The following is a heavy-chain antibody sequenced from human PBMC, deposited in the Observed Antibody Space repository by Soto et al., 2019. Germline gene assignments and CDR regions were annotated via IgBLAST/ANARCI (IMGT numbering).Heavy chain of an antibody. V-gene: IGHV4-39*01. J-gene: IGHJ4*02. Sequence: TLSLTCTVSGGSISSSSYYWGWIRQPPGKGLEWIGSIYYSGSTYYNPSLKSRVTISVDTSKNQFSLKLSSVTAADTAVYYCAPLGAIPGYFDYWGQGTLVTVSS. CDR1: GGSISSSSYY. CDR3: APLGAIPGYFDY. D-gene: IGHD1-26*01. CDR2: IYYSGST.